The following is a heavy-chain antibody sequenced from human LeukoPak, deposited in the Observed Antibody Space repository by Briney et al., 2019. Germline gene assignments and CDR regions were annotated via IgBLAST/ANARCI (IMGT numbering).Heavy chain of an antibody. CDR2: IIPIFGPT. CDR1: GGTSSSYA. Sequence: GASVKVSCKASGGTSSSYAISWVRQAPGQGLEWMGGIIPIFGPTNYAQNFKGRVMITADESMNTTYMEVSSLRSEDTAVYYCARESWSPPYYYFGLDVWGQGTTVTVSS. J-gene: IGHJ6*02. D-gene: IGHD2-8*02. CDR3: ARESWSPPYYYFGLDV. V-gene: IGHV1-69*13.